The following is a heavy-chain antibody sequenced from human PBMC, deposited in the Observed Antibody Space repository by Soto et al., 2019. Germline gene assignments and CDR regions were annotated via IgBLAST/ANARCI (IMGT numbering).Heavy chain of an antibody. Sequence: SETLSLTCTVSGGSISSYYWSWIRHPPGKGLEWIGYIYYSGSTNYNPSLKSRVTISVDTSKNQFSLRLSSVIAADTAVYYCARHPPYSNRGLEMDVWGKGTTVTVSS. V-gene: IGHV4-59*08. CDR2: IYYSGST. J-gene: IGHJ6*04. CDR1: GGSISSYY. CDR3: ARHPPYSNRGLEMDV. D-gene: IGHD6-13*01.